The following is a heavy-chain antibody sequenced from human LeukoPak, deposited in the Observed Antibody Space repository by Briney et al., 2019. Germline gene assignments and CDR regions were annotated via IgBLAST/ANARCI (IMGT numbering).Heavy chain of an antibody. CDR2: IIPIFGTA. Sequence: SVTVSCKASGGTFSSYAISWVRQPPGQGLEWMGVIIPIFGTASYAQKFQGRVTITTDESTSTAYMELSSLRSEDTAVYYCATAPNDYSNHYFDYWGQGTLVTVSS. V-gene: IGHV1-69*05. CDR3: ATAPNDYSNHYFDY. D-gene: IGHD4-11*01. CDR1: GGTFSSYA. J-gene: IGHJ4*02.